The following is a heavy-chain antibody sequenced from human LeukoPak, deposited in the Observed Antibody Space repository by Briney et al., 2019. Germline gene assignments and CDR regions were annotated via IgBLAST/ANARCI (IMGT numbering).Heavy chain of an antibody. J-gene: IGHJ4*02. Sequence: PGGSLRLSCAASGFTFDDYGMSWVRQAPGKGLEWVSGINWNEGSTGYADSVKGRFTISRDNAKNSLYLETNSLRVEYTAVYYCASYRGNPARAFDYWGQGTLVTVSS. CDR2: INWNEGST. V-gene: IGHV3-20*04. D-gene: IGHD4-23*01. CDR3: ASYRGNPARAFDY. CDR1: GFTFDDYG.